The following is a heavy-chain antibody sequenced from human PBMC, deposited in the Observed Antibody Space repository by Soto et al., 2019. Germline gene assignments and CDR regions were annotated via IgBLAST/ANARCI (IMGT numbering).Heavy chain of an antibody. CDR3: ARTSGYTYGYPFDF. D-gene: IGHD5-18*01. CDR2: IYSDVST. J-gene: IGHJ4*02. Sequence: EVPLVESGGGLVQPGGSLRLSCAASGFSVSSNCMSWVRQAPGKGLEWVSLIYSDVSTYYADSVKGRFTISRDNSMNTLYLQMNSLRAEDTAVYYCARTSGYTYGYPFDFWGQGTLVTVSS. V-gene: IGHV3-66*01. CDR1: GFSVSSNC.